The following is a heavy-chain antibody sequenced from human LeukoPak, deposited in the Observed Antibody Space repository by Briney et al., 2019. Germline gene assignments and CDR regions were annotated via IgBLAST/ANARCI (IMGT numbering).Heavy chain of an antibody. V-gene: IGHV3-48*02. CDR1: GFTFTNAW. D-gene: IGHD4-17*01. Sequence: GGSLRLSCSASGFTFTNAWMSWVRQAPGKGLEWVSYISSSSTTIYYADSVKGRFTISRDNAKNSLYLQMHSLRDDDTAVYYCARDPRDYGDFTGGFWGQGTLVTVSS. CDR2: ISSSSTTI. J-gene: IGHJ4*02. CDR3: ARDPRDYGDFTGGF.